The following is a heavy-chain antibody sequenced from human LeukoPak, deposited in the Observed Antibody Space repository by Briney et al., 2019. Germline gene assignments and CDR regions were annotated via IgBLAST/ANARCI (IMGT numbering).Heavy chain of an antibody. CDR1: GFTFRSYG. Sequence: GGSLRLSCAVSGFTFRSYGMHWVRQAPGKGLEWVAVISYDGSDKYDADSVKGRFTISRDNSKNTLYLQMNSLRTEDTAVYYCAKGPRYTSGWFPPPDYWGQGTLVTVSS. V-gene: IGHV3-30*18. CDR2: ISYDGSDK. CDR3: AKGPRYTSGWFPPPDY. D-gene: IGHD6-19*01. J-gene: IGHJ4*02.